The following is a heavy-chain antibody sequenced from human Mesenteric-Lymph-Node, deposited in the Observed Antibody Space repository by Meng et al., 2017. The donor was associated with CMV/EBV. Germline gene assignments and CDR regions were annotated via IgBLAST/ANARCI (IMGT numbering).Heavy chain of an antibody. J-gene: IGHJ4*02. CDR2: ISYDGSNK. Sequence: GGSLRLSCAASGFTFSSYAMHWVRQAPGKGLEWVAVISYDGSNKYYADSVKGRFTISRDNSKNTLYLQMNSLRAEDTAVYYCARDGVAARRRVNYFDYWGQGTLVTVSS. CDR3: ARDGVAARRRVNYFDY. CDR1: GFTFSSYA. D-gene: IGHD6-6*01. V-gene: IGHV3-30-3*01.